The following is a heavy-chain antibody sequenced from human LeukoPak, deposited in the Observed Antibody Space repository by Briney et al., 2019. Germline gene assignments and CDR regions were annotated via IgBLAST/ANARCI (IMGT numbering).Heavy chain of an antibody. V-gene: IGHV1-69*05. CDR1: GGTFSSYA. CDR3: ARGRSRVVVPAAMGGFDY. D-gene: IGHD2-2*01. J-gene: IGHJ4*02. CDR2: IIPIFGTA. Sequence: GASVKVSCKASGGTFSSYAISWVRQAPGQGLEWMGGIIPIFGTANYAQKFQGRVTITTDESTSTAYMELSSLRSEDTAVYYCARGRSRVVVPAAMGGFDYWGQGTLVTVSS.